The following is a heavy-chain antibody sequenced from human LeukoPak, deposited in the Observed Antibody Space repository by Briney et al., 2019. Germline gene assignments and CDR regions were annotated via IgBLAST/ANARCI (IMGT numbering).Heavy chain of an antibody. D-gene: IGHD3-10*01. CDR3: ARSYGSGSYYSWDY. Sequence: GGSLRLSCAASGFTFSSYEMNWVRQAPGKGLEWVSYISSSGSTIYYADSVKGRFTISRDNAKNSLYLQMNSLRAEDTAVYYCARSYGSGSYYSWDYWGQGTLVTVSS. J-gene: IGHJ4*02. V-gene: IGHV3-48*03. CDR2: ISSSGSTI. CDR1: GFTFSSYE.